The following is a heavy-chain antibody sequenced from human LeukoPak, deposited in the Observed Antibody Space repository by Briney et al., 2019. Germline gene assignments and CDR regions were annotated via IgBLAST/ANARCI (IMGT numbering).Heavy chain of an antibody. Sequence: GASVKVSCKASGYIFPNYGISWVRQAPGQGLEWMGWISTYNGDTNYAQKLQGRVTMTTDTSTNTAYMELRSLRSDDTAVYYCASDHLSIEATGTRYWGQGTLVTVSS. D-gene: IGHD6-13*01. CDR2: ISTYNGDT. CDR1: GYIFPNYG. V-gene: IGHV1-18*01. J-gene: IGHJ4*02. CDR3: ASDHLSIEATGTRY.